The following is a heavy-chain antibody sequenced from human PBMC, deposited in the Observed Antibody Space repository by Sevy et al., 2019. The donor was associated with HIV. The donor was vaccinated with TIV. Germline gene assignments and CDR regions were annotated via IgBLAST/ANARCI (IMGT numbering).Heavy chain of an antibody. CDR3: AKDQGAHYYYGIDV. CDR2: ISYDGSNK. CDR1: GFTFSGFG. Sequence: GGSLRLSCAAFGFTFSGFGMHWVRQAPGKGLEWVALISYDGSNKYYADSVKGRFTISRDKSKNTLYLQMNSLRGEDTAVYYCAKDQGAHYYYGIDVWGQGTTVTVSS. V-gene: IGHV3-30*18. J-gene: IGHJ6*02.